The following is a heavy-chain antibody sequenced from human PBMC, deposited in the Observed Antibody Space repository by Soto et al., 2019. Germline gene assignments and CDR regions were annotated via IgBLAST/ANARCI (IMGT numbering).Heavy chain of an antibody. CDR1: GYTFTSYD. D-gene: IGHD2-15*01. CDR2: MNPNSGNT. CDR3: AREGDDCSGGSCYSITDY. V-gene: IGHV1-8*01. J-gene: IGHJ4*02. Sequence: QVQLVQSGAEVKKPGASVKVSCKASGYTFTSYDINWVRQATGQGLEWVGWMNPNSGNTGYAQKFQGRVTMTRNTSISTAYMELSSLRSEDTAVYYCAREGDDCSGGSCYSITDYWGQGTLVTVSS.